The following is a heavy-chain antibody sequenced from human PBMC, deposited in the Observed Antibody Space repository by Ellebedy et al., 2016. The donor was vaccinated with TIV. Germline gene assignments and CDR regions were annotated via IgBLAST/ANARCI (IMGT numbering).Heavy chain of an antibody. V-gene: IGHV3-53*01. CDR2: IYSGGDT. D-gene: IGHD3-10*01. Sequence: GESLKISXAASGVTVSNNYMSWVRQAPGKGLEFVSLIYSGGDTSYADSVKGRFTISRDNSKNTVYLQMNSLRDDDTAVYYCARDPPASGSGTYGWGQGNLVTVSS. J-gene: IGHJ4*02. CDR3: ARDPPASGSGTYG. CDR1: GVTVSNNY.